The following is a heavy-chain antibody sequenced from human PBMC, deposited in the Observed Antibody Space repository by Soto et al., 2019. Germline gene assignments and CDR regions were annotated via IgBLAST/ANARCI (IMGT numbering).Heavy chain of an antibody. Sequence: SVKVSCKASGGTFSSYTISWVRQAPGQGLEWMGRIIPILGIANYAQKFQGRVTITADKSTSTAYMELSSLRSEDTAVYYCARSLGRPDAVPRAFDFWGKGTMVTVSS. CDR3: ARSLGRPDAVPRAFDF. CDR2: IIPILGIA. J-gene: IGHJ3*01. D-gene: IGHD1-1*01. CDR1: GGTFSSYT. V-gene: IGHV1-69*02.